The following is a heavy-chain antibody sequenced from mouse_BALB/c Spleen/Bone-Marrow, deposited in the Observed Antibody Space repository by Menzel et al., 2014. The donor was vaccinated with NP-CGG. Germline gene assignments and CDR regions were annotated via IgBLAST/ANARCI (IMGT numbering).Heavy chain of an antibody. CDR2: IYPGGGNT. V-gene: IGHV1-84*02. CDR1: GYTFTDYY. J-gene: IGHJ1*01. D-gene: IGHD1-1*01. CDR3: ARPPYYYGSSYYWYFDV. Sequence: QVHVKQSGPELVKPGASVKISCKAPGYTFTDYYINWVKQKPGQGLEWIGWIYPGGGNTKYNEKFKGKAALTVDTSSSTAYMQLSSLTYEDTAVYFCARPPYYYGSSYYWYFDVWGAGTTDTVSS.